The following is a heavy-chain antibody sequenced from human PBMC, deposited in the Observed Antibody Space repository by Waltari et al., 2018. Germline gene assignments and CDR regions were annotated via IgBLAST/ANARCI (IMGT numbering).Heavy chain of an antibody. Sequence: QVQLVESGGGVVQPGRSLTLSCATAGFTFSNYAMLWVRQAPGKGLEWVALISYDGTGKFYADSVKGRFTISRDSSTNRLYLQMNSLRGDDTALYYCVREIRGYYPSYWGQGTLVTVSS. J-gene: IGHJ4*02. CDR3: VREIRGYYPSY. V-gene: IGHV3-30*01. D-gene: IGHD3-22*01. CDR2: ISYDGTGK. CDR1: GFTFSNYA.